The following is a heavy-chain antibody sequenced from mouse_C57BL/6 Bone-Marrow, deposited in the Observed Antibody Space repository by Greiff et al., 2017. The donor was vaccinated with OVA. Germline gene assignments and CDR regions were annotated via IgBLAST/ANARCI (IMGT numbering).Heavy chain of an antibody. V-gene: IGHV1-82*01. J-gene: IGHJ1*03. CDR1: GYAFSSSW. Sequence: VKLQESGPELVKPGASVKISCKASGYAFSSSWMNWVKQRPGKGLEWIGRIYPGDGDTNYNGKFKGKATLTADKSSSTAYMQLSSLTSEDSAVYFCARRSTGWYFDVWGTGTTVTVSS. CDR3: ARRSTGWYFDV. CDR2: IYPGDGDT.